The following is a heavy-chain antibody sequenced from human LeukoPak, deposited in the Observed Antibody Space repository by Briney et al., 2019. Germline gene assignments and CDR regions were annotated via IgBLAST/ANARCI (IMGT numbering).Heavy chain of an antibody. CDR2: INSNSGGT. CDR1: GYTFSGYY. J-gene: IGHJ5*01. Sequence: VKVSCKASGYTFSGYYMHWGRQAPGQGLEWMGWINSNSGGTNYAQKFQGRVTMTRHTSIRTANMGLSRLRSDDTAVYYCARDKSFSRGWFDPWGQGTMVTVSS. V-gene: IGHV1-2*02. CDR3: ARDKSFSRGWFDP.